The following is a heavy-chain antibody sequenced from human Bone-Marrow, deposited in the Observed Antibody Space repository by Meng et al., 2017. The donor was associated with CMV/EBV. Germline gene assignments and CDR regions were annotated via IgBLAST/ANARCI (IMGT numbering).Heavy chain of an antibody. J-gene: IGHJ3*02. CDR2: ISYDGSNK. V-gene: IGHV3-30*19. CDR1: GFTFSSYG. D-gene: IGHD6-13*01. CDR3: ARAQPGIAAAGSPTGAFDI. Sequence: GGSLRLSCAASGFTFSSYGMHWVRQAPGKGLEWVAVISYDGSNKYYADSVKGRFTISRDNSKNTLYLQMNSLRAEDTAVYYCARAQPGIAAAGSPTGAFDIWGQGTMVTVSS.